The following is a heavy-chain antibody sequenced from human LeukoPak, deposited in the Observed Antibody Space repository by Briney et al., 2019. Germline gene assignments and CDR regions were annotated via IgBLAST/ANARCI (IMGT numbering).Heavy chain of an antibody. CDR2: INHSGST. D-gene: IGHD6-19*01. Sequence: SETLSLTCAVYGGSFSGYYWSWIRQPPGKGLEWIGEINHSGSTNYNPSLKRRVTISVDTSKNQFSLKLSSVTAADTAVYYCARGRGSSGWYYFDYWGQGTLVTVSS. CDR1: GGSFSGYY. V-gene: IGHV4-34*01. J-gene: IGHJ4*02. CDR3: ARGRGSSGWYYFDY.